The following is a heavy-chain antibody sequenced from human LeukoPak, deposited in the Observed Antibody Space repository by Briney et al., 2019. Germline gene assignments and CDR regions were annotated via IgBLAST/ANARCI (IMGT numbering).Heavy chain of an antibody. J-gene: IGHJ4*02. CDR2: ISGSGIDT. V-gene: IGHV3-23*01. Sequence: GGSLRLSCAASGFTFNIYGMGWVRQALGKGLEWVSVISGSGIDTYNADSVKGRFTISRDNSKHTVFLQMNSLRAEDTAVYYCARQERAWEPVDYWGQGTLVTVSS. D-gene: IGHD1-26*01. CDR1: GFTFNIYG. CDR3: ARQERAWEPVDY.